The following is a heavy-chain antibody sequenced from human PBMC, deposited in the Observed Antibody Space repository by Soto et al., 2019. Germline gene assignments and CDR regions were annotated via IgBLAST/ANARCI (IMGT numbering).Heavy chain of an antibody. CDR2: VSHDGRNT. J-gene: IGHJ4*02. CDR1: GFTFSDYA. Sequence: VQLVESGGGVVQPGRSLRLSCAASGFTFSDYAMHWVRQAPGKGLEWVAVVSHDGRNTHYADSVKGRFTISRDSSKNTVPLEMTSLSAEDTAVYYCAKGGRQWLVTSDFNYWGQGARVTVSS. V-gene: IGHV3-30*18. D-gene: IGHD6-19*01. CDR3: AKGGRQWLVTSDFNY.